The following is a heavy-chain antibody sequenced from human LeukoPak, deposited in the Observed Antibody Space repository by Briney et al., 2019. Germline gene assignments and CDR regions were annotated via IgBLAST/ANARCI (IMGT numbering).Heavy chain of an antibody. CDR3: ARGRKYTSGYRVTELGSGYSDY. CDR2: IYHGGRT. Sequence: SGTLSLTCGVSGDSISSDNWWNWVRQPPGKGLEWIGEIYHGGRTNYNPSLKSRVTVSLDKSKNQFSLRLSSVTAADTAVYYCARGRKYTSGYRVTELGSGYSDYWGQGTLVTVSS. CDR1: GDSISSDNW. D-gene: IGHD5-18*01. J-gene: IGHJ4*02. V-gene: IGHV4-4*02.